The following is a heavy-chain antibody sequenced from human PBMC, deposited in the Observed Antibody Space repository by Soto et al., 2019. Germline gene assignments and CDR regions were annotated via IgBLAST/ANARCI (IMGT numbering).Heavy chain of an antibody. CDR1: GFTFSSYS. D-gene: IGHD3-16*01. CDR2: ISSSSSYI. CDR3: ASVWGTTGHAFDI. Sequence: GGSLRLSCAASGFTFSSYSMNWVRQAPGKGLEWVSSISSSSSYIYYADSVKGRFTISRDNAKNSLYLQMNSLRAEDTAVYYCASVWGTTGHAFDIWGQGTMVTVSS. J-gene: IGHJ3*02. V-gene: IGHV3-21*01.